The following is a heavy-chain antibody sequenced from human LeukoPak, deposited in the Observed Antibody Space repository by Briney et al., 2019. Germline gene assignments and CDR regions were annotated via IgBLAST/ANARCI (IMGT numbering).Heavy chain of an antibody. D-gene: IGHD1-26*01. J-gene: IGHJ6*03. Sequence: HPGGSLRLSCAASGFTFSSYDMHWVRQATGKGLEWVSAIGTAGDTYYPGSVKGRFTISRENAKNSLYLQMNSLRAGDTAVYYCARGGRPYYYYYYMDVWGKGTTVTVSS. CDR3: ARGGRPYYYYYYMDV. V-gene: IGHV3-13*01. CDR1: GFTFSSYD. CDR2: IGTAGDT.